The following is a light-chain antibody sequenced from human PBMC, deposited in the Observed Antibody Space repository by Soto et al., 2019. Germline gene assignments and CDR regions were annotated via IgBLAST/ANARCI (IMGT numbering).Light chain of an antibody. V-gene: IGKV3-20*01. J-gene: IGKJ1*01. CDR1: QTVTSGY. Sequence: EIVLTQSPDTLSLSPGDRVTLSCRASQTVTSGYLAWYQQKPGQAPRLLMYGVSTGATGIPDRFSGRGSGTVFTLNISRLEPDDFAVYFCQLYGRSSKSFGQGTGVEFK. CDR2: GVS. CDR3: QLYGRSSKS.